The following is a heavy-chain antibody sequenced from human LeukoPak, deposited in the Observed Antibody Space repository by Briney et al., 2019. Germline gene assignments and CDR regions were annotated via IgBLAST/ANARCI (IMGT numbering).Heavy chain of an antibody. D-gene: IGHD6-6*01. V-gene: IGHV3-48*01. CDR3: ARDRAARSAFDI. Sequence: GGSLRLSCAASGFTFSSYSMNWVRQAPGKGLEWVSYISSSSSTIYYADSVKGRFTISRDNAKNSLYLQMNSLRAEDTAVYYCARDRAARSAFDIWGQGTRATVSS. CDR1: GFTFSSYS. J-gene: IGHJ3*02. CDR2: ISSSSSTI.